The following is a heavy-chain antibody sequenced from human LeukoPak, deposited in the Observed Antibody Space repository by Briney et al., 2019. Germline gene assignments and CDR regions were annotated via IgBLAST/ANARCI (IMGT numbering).Heavy chain of an antibody. CDR1: GFTFGDYA. D-gene: IGHD2-15*01. J-gene: IGHJ6*03. CDR2: IKQDGGEK. Sequence: GGSLRLSCTASGFTFGDYAVSWFRQAPGKGLEWLANIKQDGGEKHYVDSVKGRFTISRDNGKNSLYLQMNSLRPEDTAVYYCAREERYQLLSTYTYYSYIDVWGKGTTVTVSS. CDR3: AREERYQLLSTYTYYSYIDV. V-gene: IGHV3-7*01.